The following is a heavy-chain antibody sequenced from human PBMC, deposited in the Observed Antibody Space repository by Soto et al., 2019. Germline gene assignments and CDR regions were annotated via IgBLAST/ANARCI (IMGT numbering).Heavy chain of an antibody. Sequence: QPGGSLRLSCAASGFTFSSDAMSWVRQAPGKGLEWVSGISDSGGITYYADSVKGRFTISRDNSKKTLYLQMNSLRVEDTAVYYCAKGVGARTLDYWGQGTLVTVSS. CDR2: ISDSGGIT. J-gene: IGHJ4*02. CDR3: AKGVGARTLDY. V-gene: IGHV3-23*01. D-gene: IGHD1-26*01. CDR1: GFTFSSDA.